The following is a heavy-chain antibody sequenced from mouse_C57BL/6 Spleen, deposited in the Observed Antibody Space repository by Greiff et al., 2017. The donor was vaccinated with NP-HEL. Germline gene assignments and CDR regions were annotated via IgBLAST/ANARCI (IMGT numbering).Heavy chain of an antibody. CDR2: IYPGDGDT. V-gene: IGHV1-82*01. J-gene: IGHJ4*01. CDR1: GYAFSSSW. CDR3: AKDSSGYRYAMDY. Sequence: QVQLQQSGPELVKPGASVKISCKASGYAFSSSWMNWVKQRPGKGLEWIGRIYPGDGDTNYNGKFKGKATLTADKSSSTAYMQLSSLTSEESAVYVCAKDSSGYRYAMDYWGQGTSVTVSS. D-gene: IGHD3-2*02.